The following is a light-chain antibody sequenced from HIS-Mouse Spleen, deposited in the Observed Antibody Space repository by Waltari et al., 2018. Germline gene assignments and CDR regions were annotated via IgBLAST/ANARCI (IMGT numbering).Light chain of an antibody. V-gene: IGLV2-11*01. J-gene: IGLJ3*02. Sequence: QSALTQPRSVSGSPGQSVTLSCTGTSSYVGGYNYVSWYQPHPGKAPKLMIYDVSKRPSGVPDRFSGSKSGNTASLTISGLQAEDEADYYCCSYAGSSWVFGGGTKLTVL. CDR2: DVS. CDR3: CSYAGSSWV. CDR1: SSYVGGYNY.